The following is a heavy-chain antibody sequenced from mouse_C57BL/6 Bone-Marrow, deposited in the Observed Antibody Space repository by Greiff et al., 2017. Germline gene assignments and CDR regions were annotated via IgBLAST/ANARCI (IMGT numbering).Heavy chain of an antibody. Sequence: DVKLVESGGGLVKPGGSLKLSCAASGFTFSSYTMSWVRQTPEKRLEWVATISGGGGNTYYPDSVKGRFTISRDNAKNTLYLQMSSLRSEDTALYYCARIYYYGRYAMDYWGQGTSVTVSS. V-gene: IGHV5-9*01. CDR1: GFTFSSYT. CDR3: ARIYYYGRYAMDY. J-gene: IGHJ4*01. CDR2: ISGGGGNT. D-gene: IGHD1-1*01.